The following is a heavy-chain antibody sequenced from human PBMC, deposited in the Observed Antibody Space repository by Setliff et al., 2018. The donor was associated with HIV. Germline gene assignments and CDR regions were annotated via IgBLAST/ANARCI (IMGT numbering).Heavy chain of an antibody. CDR3: ARQPRPLYYYASGSYSAEPMDV. Sequence: SETLSLTCTVSGGAISGHSWSWVRQPPGKGLEWIGYISYSGGTNYNPSLKSRVSISVDTSKRHFSLKLSSVTAADTAVYYCARQPRPLYYYASGSYSAEPMDVWGKGTTVTVSS. CDR1: GGAISGHS. V-gene: IGHV4-59*08. J-gene: IGHJ6*03. CDR2: ISYSGGT. D-gene: IGHD3-10*01.